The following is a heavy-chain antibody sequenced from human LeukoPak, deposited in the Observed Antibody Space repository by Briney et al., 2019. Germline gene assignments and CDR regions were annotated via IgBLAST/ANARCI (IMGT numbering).Heavy chain of an antibody. Sequence: GGSLRLSCAASGFTFDDYAMHWVRQAPGKGLEWVSYISSSSSTIYYADSVKGRFTISRDNAKNSLYLQMNSLRAEDTAVYYCARVHWGSSWYWSYYFDYWGQGTLVTVSS. CDR3: ARVHWGSSWYWSYYFDY. J-gene: IGHJ4*02. D-gene: IGHD6-13*01. CDR1: GFTFDDYA. CDR2: ISSSSSTI. V-gene: IGHV3-48*01.